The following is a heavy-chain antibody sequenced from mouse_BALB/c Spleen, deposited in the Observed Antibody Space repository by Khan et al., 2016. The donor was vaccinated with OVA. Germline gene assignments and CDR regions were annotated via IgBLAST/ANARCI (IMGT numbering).Heavy chain of an antibody. CDR2: IYPGDGST. J-gene: IGHJ2*01. V-gene: IGHV1S56*01. D-gene: IGHD1-2*01. CDR3: ARGYYGYLDY. Sequence: QVQLQQSGPELVKPGASVKMSCKASGYTITSYYIHWVKQRPGQGPEWIGWIYPGDGSTNYNEKFKGKTTLTAAKSSSTAYMLLSSLTSEYSTIYFCARGYYGYLDYWGQGTTLTVSS. CDR1: GYTITSYY.